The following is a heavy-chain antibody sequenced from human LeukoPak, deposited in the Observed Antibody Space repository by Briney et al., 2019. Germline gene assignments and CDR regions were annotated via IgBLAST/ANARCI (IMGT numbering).Heavy chain of an antibody. J-gene: IGHJ4*02. CDR1: GYTFTSYG. Sequence: EASVKVSCKASGYTFTSYGISWVRQAPGQGLEWMGWISAYNGNTNYAQKLQGRVTMTTDTSTSTAYMELRSLRSDDTAVYYCARDGTYYYVSSGYDYWGQGTLVTVSS. V-gene: IGHV1-18*01. CDR3: ARDGTYYYVSSGYDY. D-gene: IGHD3-22*01. CDR2: ISAYNGNT.